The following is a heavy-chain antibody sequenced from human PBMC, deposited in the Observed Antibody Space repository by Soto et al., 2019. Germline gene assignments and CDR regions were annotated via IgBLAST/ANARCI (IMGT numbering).Heavy chain of an antibody. J-gene: IGHJ5*02. CDR1: GGSISSYY. V-gene: IGHV4-4*07. CDR3: ARAPYYYDSSGYYYFWFDP. Sequence: SETLSLTCTVSGGSISSYYWSWIRQPAGKGLEWIGRIYTSGSTNYNPSLKSRVTMSVDTSKNQFSLKLSSVTAADTAVYYCARAPYYYDSSGYYYFWFDPWGQGTLVTVSS. D-gene: IGHD3-22*01. CDR2: IYTSGST.